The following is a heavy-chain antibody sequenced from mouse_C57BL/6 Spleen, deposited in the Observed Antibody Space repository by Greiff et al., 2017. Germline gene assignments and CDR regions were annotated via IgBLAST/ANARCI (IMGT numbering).Heavy chain of an antibody. V-gene: IGHV1-55*01. D-gene: IGHD1-1*01. Sequence: QVQLQQPGAELVKPGASVKMSCKASGYTFTSYWITWVKQRPGQGLEWIGDIYPGSGSTNYNEKFKSKATLTVDTSSSTAYMQLSSLTSEDSAVYYCARWLLPTVVATGNYLDYWGQGTTLTVSS. CDR3: ARWLLPTVVATGNYLDY. CDR2: IYPGSGST. J-gene: IGHJ2*01. CDR1: GYTFTSYW.